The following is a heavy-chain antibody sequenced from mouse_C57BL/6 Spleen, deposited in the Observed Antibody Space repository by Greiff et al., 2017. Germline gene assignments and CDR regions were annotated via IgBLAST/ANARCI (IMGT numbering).Heavy chain of an antibody. CDR3: ARRYDGSSYENYFDY. CDR2: ISSGSSTI. Sequence: VQLKESGGGLVKPGGSLKLSCAASGFTFSDYGMHWVRQAPEKGLEWVAYISSGSSTIYYADTVKGRFTISRDNAKNTLFLQMTSLRSEDTAMYYCARRYDGSSYENYFDYWGQGTTLTVSS. J-gene: IGHJ2*01. V-gene: IGHV5-17*01. CDR1: GFTFSDYG. D-gene: IGHD1-1*01.